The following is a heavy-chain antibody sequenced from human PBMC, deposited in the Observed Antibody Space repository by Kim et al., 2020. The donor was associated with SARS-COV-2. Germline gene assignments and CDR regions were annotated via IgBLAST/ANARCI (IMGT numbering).Heavy chain of an antibody. D-gene: IGHD1-26*01. CDR2: K. CDR3: ARDLGAGALHY. V-gene: IGHV3-53*01. Sequence: KDCAGPVEGRFTISRDNSKNTLYLQMNSLRAEDTAVYYCARDLGAGALHYWGQGTLVTVSS. J-gene: IGHJ4*02.